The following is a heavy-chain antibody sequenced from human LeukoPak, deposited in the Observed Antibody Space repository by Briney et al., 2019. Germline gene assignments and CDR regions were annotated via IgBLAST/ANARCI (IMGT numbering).Heavy chain of an antibody. V-gene: IGHV4-39*01. D-gene: IGHD2-21*02. J-gene: IGHJ4*02. CDR3: ASLEYCGGDCYLFDY. CDR1: SGSISSSSYY. CDR2: IYYSGST. Sequence: PSETLSLTCTVSSGSISSSSYYWGWIRQPPGKGLEWIGSIYYSGSTYYNPSLKSQVTISVDTSKNQFSLKLRSVTVADTAVYYCASLEYCGGDCYLFDYWGRGTLVTVSS.